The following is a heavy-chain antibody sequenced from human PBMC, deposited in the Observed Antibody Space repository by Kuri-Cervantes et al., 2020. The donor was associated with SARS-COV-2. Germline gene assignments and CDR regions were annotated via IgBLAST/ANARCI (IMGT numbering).Heavy chain of an antibody. Sequence: GGSLRLSSAASGFTFSSYEMNWVRQAPGKGLEWVSYVSSSGSTIYYADSVKGRFTISRDNAKNSLYLQMNSLRAEDTAVYYCAPRGEGSGFDYWGQGTLVTVSS. CDR1: GFTFSSYE. CDR3: APRGEGSGFDY. J-gene: IGHJ4*02. D-gene: IGHD3-16*01. V-gene: IGHV3-48*03. CDR2: VSSSGSTI.